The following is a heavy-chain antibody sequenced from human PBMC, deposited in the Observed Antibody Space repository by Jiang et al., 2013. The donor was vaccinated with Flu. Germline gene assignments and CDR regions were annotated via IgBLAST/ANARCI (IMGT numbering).Heavy chain of an antibody. CDR1: GDSVSSNSAA. V-gene: IGHV6-1*01. CDR3: AREQLPNWNDLGGYN. CDR2: TYYRSKWYN. D-gene: IGHD1-1*01. Sequence: AISGDSVSSNSAAWNWIRQSPSRGLEWLGRTYYRSKWYNDYAVSVKSRITINPDTSKNQFSLQLNSVTPEDTAVYYCAREQLPNWNDLGGYNWGQGTLVTVSS. J-gene: IGHJ4*02.